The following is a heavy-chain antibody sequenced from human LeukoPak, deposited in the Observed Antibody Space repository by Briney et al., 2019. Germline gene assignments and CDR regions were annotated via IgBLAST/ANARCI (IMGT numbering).Heavy chain of an antibody. CDR3: AREEEVGAPGYYYYYYGMDV. V-gene: IGHV3-66*01. D-gene: IGHD1-26*01. CDR1: GFTVSSNY. CDR2: IYSGGST. Sequence: GGSLRLSCAASGFTVSSNYMSWVRQAPGKGLEWVSVIYSGGSTYYADSVKGRFTISRDNSKNTLYLQMNSLRAEDTAVYYCAREEEVGAPGYYYYYYGMDVWGQGTTVTVSS. J-gene: IGHJ6*02.